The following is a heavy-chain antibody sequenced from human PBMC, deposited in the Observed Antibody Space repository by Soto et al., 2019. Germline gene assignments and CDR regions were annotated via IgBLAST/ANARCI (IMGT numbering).Heavy chain of an antibody. CDR3: ARDLRRNYGDYYFDY. J-gene: IGHJ4*02. CDR2: IYYSGST. V-gene: IGHV4-30-4*01. Sequence: PSETLSLTCTVSGGSISRCDYYWSWIRQPPGKGLEWIGYIYYSGSTYYNPSLKSRVTISVDTSKNQFSLKLSSVTAADTAVYYCARDLRRNYGDYYFDYWGQGTLVTVS. D-gene: IGHD4-17*01. CDR1: GGSISRCDYY.